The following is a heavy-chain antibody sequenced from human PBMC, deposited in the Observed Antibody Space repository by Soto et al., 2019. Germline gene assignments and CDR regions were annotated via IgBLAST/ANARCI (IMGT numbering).Heavy chain of an antibody. CDR1: GYSFTSYW. Sequence: GESLKISCKGSGYSFTSYWIGWVRQMPGKGLEWVGIIYPGDSDTRYSPSFQGQVTISADKSISTAYLQWSSLKASDTAMYYCARHSDGPIAAWSWYLHYYYGMDVWGQGTTVPVSS. CDR3: ARHSDGPIAAWSWYLHYYYGMDV. CDR2: IYPGDSDT. J-gene: IGHJ6*02. D-gene: IGHD2-15*01. V-gene: IGHV5-51*01.